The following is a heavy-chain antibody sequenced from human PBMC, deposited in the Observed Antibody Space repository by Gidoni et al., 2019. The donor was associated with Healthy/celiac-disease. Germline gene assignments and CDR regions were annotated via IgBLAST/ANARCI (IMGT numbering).Heavy chain of an antibody. D-gene: IGHD6-19*01. V-gene: IGHV4-59*01. CDR3: ARYYSSGWNYYYYGMDV. CDR1: GGSISSYY. Sequence: QVQLQESGPGLVKPSETLSLTCTVSGGSISSYYWSWIRQPPGKGLEWIGYIYYSGSTNYNPSLKSRVTISVDTSKNQFSLKLSSVTAADTAVYYCARYYSSGWNYYYYGMDVWGQGTTVTVSS. CDR2: IYYSGST. J-gene: IGHJ6*02.